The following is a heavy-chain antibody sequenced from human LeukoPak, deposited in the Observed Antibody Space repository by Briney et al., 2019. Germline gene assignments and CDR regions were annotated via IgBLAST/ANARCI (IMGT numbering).Heavy chain of an antibody. V-gene: IGHV4-34*01. Sequence: SETLSLTCAVYGGSFSGYYWSWIRQPPGKGLEWIGEINHSGSTNYNPSLKSRVTISVDTSKNQFSLKLSSVTAADTAVYYCARHYSDYDFWSPMDVWGQGTTVTVSS. D-gene: IGHD3-3*01. CDR2: INHSGST. CDR1: GGSFSGYY. CDR3: ARHYSDYDFWSPMDV. J-gene: IGHJ6*02.